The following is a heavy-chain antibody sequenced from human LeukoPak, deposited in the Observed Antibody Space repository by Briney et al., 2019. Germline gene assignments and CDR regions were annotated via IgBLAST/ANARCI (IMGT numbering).Heavy chain of an antibody. D-gene: IGHD2-21*02. CDR1: GFTFSDAW. V-gene: IGHV3-15*01. J-gene: IGHJ6*02. Sequence: GGSLRLSCAASGFTFSDAWMTWVRRAPGKGVEWVGRIKSKSDGGTTGYAAPVKGRFTILRDDSKNTLYLQMNSLKTEDTAVYFCTTFSPEHIVVVAAEYYHYGMDVWGQGTTVTVSS. CDR3: TTFSPEHIVVVAAEYYHYGMDV. CDR2: IKSKSDGGTT.